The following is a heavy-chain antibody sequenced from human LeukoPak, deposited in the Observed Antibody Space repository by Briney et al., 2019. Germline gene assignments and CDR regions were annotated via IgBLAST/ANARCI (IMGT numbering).Heavy chain of an antibody. V-gene: IGHV4-59*01. CDR2: IYYSGST. CDR1: GGSISSYY. Sequence: SETLSLTCTVSGGSISSYYWSWIRQPPGKGLEWIGYIYYSGSTNHNPSLKSRVTISVDTSKNQFSLKLSSVTAADTAVYYCAILRGLRNLRYYYYGMDDWGQGTTVTVSS. D-gene: IGHD1-14*01. J-gene: IGHJ6*02. CDR3: AILRGLRNLRYYYYGMDD.